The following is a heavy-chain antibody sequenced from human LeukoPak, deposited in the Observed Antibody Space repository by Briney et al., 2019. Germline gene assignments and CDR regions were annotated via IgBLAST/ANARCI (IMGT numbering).Heavy chain of an antibody. D-gene: IGHD2-15*01. CDR1: SGSISSSSYY. V-gene: IGHV4-39*01. CDR3: SGGGSSPDYFDY. Sequence: PSETVSLTCTVSSGSISSSSYYWGWIRQPPGRVLEWIGSIYYSGSTYYNPSLKSRVTISVDTSKNQFSLKLSSVTAADTAVYYCSGGGSSPDYFDYWGQGTLVTVTS. CDR2: IYYSGST. J-gene: IGHJ4*02.